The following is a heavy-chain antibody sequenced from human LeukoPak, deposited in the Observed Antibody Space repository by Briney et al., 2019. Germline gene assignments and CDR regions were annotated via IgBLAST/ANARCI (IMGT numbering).Heavy chain of an antibody. CDR3: ARLITYDILIGYYFDY. CDR2: IYPGDSDT. J-gene: IGHJ4*02. D-gene: IGHD3-9*01. V-gene: IGHV5-51*01. CDR1: GDGFTTYL. Sequence: GYSLKISWKVSGDGFTTYLIAWVRQMLGKDLDLNGIIYPGDSDTRYSPSFQGQVTISADKSISTAYLQWSSLKASDTAMYYCARLITYDILIGYYFDYWGQGTLVTVSS.